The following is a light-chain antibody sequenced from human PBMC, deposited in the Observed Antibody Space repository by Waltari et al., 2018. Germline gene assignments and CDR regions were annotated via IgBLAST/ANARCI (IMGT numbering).Light chain of an antibody. J-gene: IGKJ4*01. V-gene: IGKV3-20*01. CDR3: QQYDISPLT. Sequence: EIVLTQSPGTLSLSPGERATLSCSASQTVRTTYLAWYQQKPGQAPTLRIYDTSSRATGIPDRFSGSGSGTDFSLTISSLEPEDFAVYYCQQYDISPLTFGGGTKVETK. CDR1: QTVRTTY. CDR2: DTS.